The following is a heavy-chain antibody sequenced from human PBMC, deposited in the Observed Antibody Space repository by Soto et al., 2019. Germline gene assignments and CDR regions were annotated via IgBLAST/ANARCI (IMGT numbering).Heavy chain of an antibody. CDR2: IYYTGGT. CDR3: AREGPPIRAHNPPDYFQH. J-gene: IGHJ1*01. V-gene: IGHV4-39*02. CDR1: GDSISTRSNY. Sequence: QLQLQESGPGLVKPSETLSLTCTVSGDSISTRSNYWAWIRQPPGKGLEWIGSIYYTGGTYYNPPLKSRLTLFRDTSKNQCSLNLSSVTAADTAVYYCAREGPPIRAHNPPDYFQHWGQGTPVTVSS.